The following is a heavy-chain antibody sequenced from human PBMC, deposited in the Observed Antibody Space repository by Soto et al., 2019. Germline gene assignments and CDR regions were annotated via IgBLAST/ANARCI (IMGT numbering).Heavy chain of an antibody. CDR1: GFTFSGSA. J-gene: IGHJ6*02. Sequence: PGGSLRLSCAASGFTFSGSAMHWVRQAPGKGLEWVSVIWSAGNTYYADSVRGRFTISRDNSKNTVYLEMSSLRADDTAVYYCAREAPMDVWGQGTTVTVSS. CDR3: AREAPMDV. CDR2: IWSAGNT. V-gene: IGHV3-53*01.